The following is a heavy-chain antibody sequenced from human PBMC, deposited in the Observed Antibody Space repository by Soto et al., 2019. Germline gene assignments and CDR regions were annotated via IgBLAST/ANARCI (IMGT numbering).Heavy chain of an antibody. CDR1: GGTFSSYA. V-gene: IGHV1-69*01. CDR3: ARDRDIVVVPAAISNYYYGMDV. D-gene: IGHD2-2*02. CDR2: IIPIFGTA. Sequence: QVQLVQSGAEVKKPGSSVKVSCKASGGTFSSYAISWVRQAPGQGLEWMGGIIPIFGTANYAQKFQGRVTITADESTSTAYMELSSLRSEDTAVYYCARDRDIVVVPAAISNYYYGMDVWGQGTTVTVSS. J-gene: IGHJ6*02.